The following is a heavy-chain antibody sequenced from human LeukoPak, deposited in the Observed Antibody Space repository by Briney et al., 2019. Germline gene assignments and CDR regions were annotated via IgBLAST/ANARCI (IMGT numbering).Heavy chain of an antibody. V-gene: IGHV3-15*01. Sequence: GGSLRLSCTASGFTFSDAWVTWVRQAPGKGLEWVGRIRSKTSGGTTDYAAPVNGPFPISIHYSKNTIFLQMNSLKTEDTAVYYCNTFNWNSPFDYWGQGTLVTVSS. CDR1: GFTFSDAW. CDR2: IRSKTSGGTT. CDR3: NTFNWNSPFDY. J-gene: IGHJ4*02. D-gene: IGHD1-20*01.